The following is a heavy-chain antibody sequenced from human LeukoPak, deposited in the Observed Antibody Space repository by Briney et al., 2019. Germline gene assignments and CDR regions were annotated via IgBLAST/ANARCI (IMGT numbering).Heavy chain of an antibody. CDR1: GFTVSSNY. D-gene: IGHD2-15*01. CDR2: IKQDGSEK. J-gene: IGHJ4*02. CDR3: ARDPFLGYCSGGSCHGY. V-gene: IGHV3-7*01. Sequence: GGSLRLSCAASGFTVSSNYMSWVRQAPGKGLEWVANIKQDGSEKYYVDSVKGRFTISRDNAKNSLYLQMNSLRAEDTAVYYCARDPFLGYCSGGSCHGYWGQGTLVTVSS.